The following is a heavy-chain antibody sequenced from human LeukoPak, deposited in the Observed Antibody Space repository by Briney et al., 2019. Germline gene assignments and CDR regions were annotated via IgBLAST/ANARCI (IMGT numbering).Heavy chain of an antibody. CDR3: ARRGSSSWSPIDP. J-gene: IGHJ5*02. V-gene: IGHV1-69*06. D-gene: IGHD6-13*01. CDR1: GGTFSSYA. Sequence: GASVKVSCKASGGTFSSYAISWVRQAPGQGLEWMGGIIPIFGTANYAQKFQGRVTITADKSTSTAYMELSSLRSEDTAVYYCARRGSSSWSPIDPWGQGTLVTVSS. CDR2: IIPIFGTA.